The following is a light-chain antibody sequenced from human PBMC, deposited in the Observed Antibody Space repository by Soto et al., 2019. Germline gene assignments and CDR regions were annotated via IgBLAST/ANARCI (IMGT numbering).Light chain of an antibody. V-gene: IGKV1-9*01. CDR2: TAS. Sequence: DVQLTPSPSFLSASVGDRVTITCRASQGITNYLAWYQQKPGKAPKPLIYTASTLQSGVPSRFSGSGAGAEFTLTITGLQPEDFATYFCQQFHTYPWTFGQGTKVDNK. J-gene: IGKJ1*01. CDR3: QQFHTYPWT. CDR1: QGITNY.